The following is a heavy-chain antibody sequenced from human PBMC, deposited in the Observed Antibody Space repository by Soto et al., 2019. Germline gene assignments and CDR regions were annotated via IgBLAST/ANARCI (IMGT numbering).Heavy chain of an antibody. CDR2: IYYSGST. CDR1: GGSISSSSYY. CDR3: ERRTLSGDYSSSSYYYYYGMDV. V-gene: IGHV4-39*01. D-gene: IGHD6-6*01. J-gene: IGHJ6*02. Sequence: ETLSLTCTVSGGSISSSSYYWGWIRQPPGKGLEWIGSIYYSGSTYYTPSLKSRVTISVDTSKNQFSLKLSSVTAADTAVYYRERRTLSGDYSSSSYYYYYGMDVWGQGTTVTVSS.